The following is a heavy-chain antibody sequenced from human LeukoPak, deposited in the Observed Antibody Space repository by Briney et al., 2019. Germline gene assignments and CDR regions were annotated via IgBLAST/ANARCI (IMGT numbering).Heavy chain of an antibody. J-gene: IGHJ4*02. V-gene: IGHV3-74*01. CDR2: INSDGTSI. CDR3: ARAPGGWIDY. Sequence: GGSLRLSCAASGFTFSNYWMHWVRQAPGKGLAWVSRINSDGTSINYADSVKGRFTISRDNAKNTLFLQMNSLRVEDTAVYYCARAPGGWIDYWAQGTLVTVSS. CDR1: GFTFSNYW. D-gene: IGHD6-19*01.